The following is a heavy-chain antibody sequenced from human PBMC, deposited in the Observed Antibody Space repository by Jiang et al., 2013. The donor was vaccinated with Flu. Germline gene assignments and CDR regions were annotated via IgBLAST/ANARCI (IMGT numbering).Heavy chain of an antibody. CDR2: FFPGDSDT. J-gene: IGHJ5*02. CDR1: GYSFTRYW. Sequence: GAEVKKPGESLRISCKVSGYSFTRYWIGWVRQMPGKGLEWVGIFFPGDSDTRYSPSFQGQVTISADRSITTAYLQWSSLKASDTAMYYCAREHLVNNWFDPWGQGTLVTVSS. V-gene: IGHV5-51*01. D-gene: IGHD6-13*01. CDR3: AREHLVNNWFDP.